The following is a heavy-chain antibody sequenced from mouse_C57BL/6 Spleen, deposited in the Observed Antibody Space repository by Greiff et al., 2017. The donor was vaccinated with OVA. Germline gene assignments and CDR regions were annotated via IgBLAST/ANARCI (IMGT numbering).Heavy chain of an antibody. J-gene: IGHJ4*01. CDR1: GFTFNTYA. Sequence: EVMLVESGGGLVQPKGSLKLSCAASGFTFNTYAMHWVRQAPGKGLEWVARIRSKSSNYATYYADSVKDRFTISRDDSQSMLYLQMNNLKTEDTAMYYCVREGSYRYYYAMDYWGQGTSVTVSS. CDR2: IRSKSSNYAT. V-gene: IGHV10-3*01. D-gene: IGHD2-14*01. CDR3: VREGSYRYYYAMDY.